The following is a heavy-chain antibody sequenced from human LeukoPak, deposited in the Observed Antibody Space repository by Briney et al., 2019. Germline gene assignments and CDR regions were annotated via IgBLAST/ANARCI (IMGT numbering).Heavy chain of an antibody. CDR3: ASLIGVDTAMVPFDY. CDR1: GFTVGSNT. J-gene: IGHJ4*02. Sequence: PGGSLRLSCAASGFTVGSNTMSWVRQAPGKGLEWVSYISSSSSTIYYADSVKGRFTISRDNAKNSLYLQMNSLRDEDTAVYYCASLIGVDTAMVPFDYWGQGTLVTVSS. D-gene: IGHD5-18*01. CDR2: ISSSSSTI. V-gene: IGHV3-48*02.